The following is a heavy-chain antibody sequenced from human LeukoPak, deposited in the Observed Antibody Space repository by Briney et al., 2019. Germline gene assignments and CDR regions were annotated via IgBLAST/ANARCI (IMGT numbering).Heavy chain of an antibody. CDR3: VRRDNTGWNYFDY. Sequence: SETLSLTCTVSGGSINSHYWSWIRQPPGKGLEWIGDIYYKGSTNYNPSLKSRVTISVDTSKNHLSLKLTSVLAADTAIYYCVRRDNTGWNYFDYWGQGILATVSS. CDR1: GGSINSHY. J-gene: IGHJ4*02. V-gene: IGHV4-59*08. CDR2: IYYKGST. D-gene: IGHD6-19*01.